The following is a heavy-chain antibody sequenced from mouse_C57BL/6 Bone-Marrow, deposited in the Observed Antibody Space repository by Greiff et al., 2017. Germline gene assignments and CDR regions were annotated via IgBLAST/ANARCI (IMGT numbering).Heavy chain of an antibody. CDR3: ARDAGYYDAMYY. J-gene: IGHJ4*01. Sequence: LKESGAELVRPGSSVKLSCKDSYFSFMASAMHWVKQRPGHGLEWLGSFTMYSDATEYSENFKGKATLTANTSSSTAYMELSSLTSEDTAVYYCARDAGYYDAMYYRGQGTSATVSS. CDR1: YFSFMASA. V-gene: IGHV1-49*01. CDR2: FTMYSDAT. D-gene: IGHD2-3*01.